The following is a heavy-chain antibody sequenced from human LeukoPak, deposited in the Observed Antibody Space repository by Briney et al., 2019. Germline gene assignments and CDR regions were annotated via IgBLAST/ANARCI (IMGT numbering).Heavy chain of an antibody. CDR3: AKDTGWLQLGY. D-gene: IGHD5-24*01. CDR1: GFTFSSYG. CDR2: IWYDGSNK. J-gene: IGHJ4*02. V-gene: IGHV3-33*06. Sequence: GRSLRLSCAASGFTFSSYGIHWVRQAPGKGLEWVAVIWYDGSNKYYADSVKGRFTISRDNSKNTLYLQMNSLRAEDTAVYYCAKDTGWLQLGYWGQGTLVTVSS.